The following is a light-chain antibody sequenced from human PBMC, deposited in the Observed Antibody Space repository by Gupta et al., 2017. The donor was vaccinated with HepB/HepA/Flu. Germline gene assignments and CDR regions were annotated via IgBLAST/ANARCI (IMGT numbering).Light chain of an antibody. Sequence: QSVLTPPPSVSGAPGQRVTISCTGSSSNIGAGYDVHWYQQLPGTAPKLLIYDNNKRPSGVPDRFSGSKSGTSASLAITGLQAEDEADYYCQSYDSSLSGYVVFGGGTKLAVL. CDR1: SSNIGAGYD. CDR2: DNN. J-gene: IGLJ2*01. CDR3: QSYDSSLSGYVV. V-gene: IGLV1-40*01.